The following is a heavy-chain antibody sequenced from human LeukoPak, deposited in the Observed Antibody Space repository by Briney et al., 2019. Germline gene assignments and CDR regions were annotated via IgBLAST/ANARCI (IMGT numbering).Heavy chain of an antibody. V-gene: IGHV3-74*01. CDR3: ARGGHSSFDY. CDR2: ITSDGSNI. CDR1: GFTFSNFW. Sequence: GGSLRLSCAASGFTFSNFWLHWVRQAPGKGLEGVSRITSDGSNIKYADSVQGRFTISRDKAKNTMYLQMNSLRAEDTAVYYCARGGHSSFDYWGQGALVTVSS. J-gene: IGHJ4*02. D-gene: IGHD3-16*01.